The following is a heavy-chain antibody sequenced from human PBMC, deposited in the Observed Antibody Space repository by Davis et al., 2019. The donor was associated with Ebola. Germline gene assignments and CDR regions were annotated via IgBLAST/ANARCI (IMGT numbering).Heavy chain of an antibody. CDR3: ARGWLRAGMDV. D-gene: IGHD5-18*01. CDR1: GDSVSSNSGA. J-gene: IGHJ6*04. V-gene: IGHV6-1*01. Sequence: LRLSCDISGDSVSSNSGAWNWIRQSPSRGLEWLGRTYYSSKWYNDYAVSVKSRITINPDTSKNQFSLQLNSVTPEDTALYYCARGWLRAGMDVWGEGTTVTVSS. CDR2: TYYSSKWYN.